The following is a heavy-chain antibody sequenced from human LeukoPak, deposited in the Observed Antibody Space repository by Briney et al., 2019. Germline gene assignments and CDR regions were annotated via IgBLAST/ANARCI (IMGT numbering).Heavy chain of an antibody. Sequence: SVKVSCKASGGTFSSYAISWVRQAPGQGLEWMGGIIPIFGTANYAQKFQGRVTITADESTSTAYMELSSLRSEDTAVYYCARGYSHDREGAFDIWGQGTMVTVSS. D-gene: IGHD5-18*01. V-gene: IGHV1-69*13. CDR3: ARGYSHDREGAFDI. CDR2: IIPIFGTA. J-gene: IGHJ3*02. CDR1: GGTFSSYA.